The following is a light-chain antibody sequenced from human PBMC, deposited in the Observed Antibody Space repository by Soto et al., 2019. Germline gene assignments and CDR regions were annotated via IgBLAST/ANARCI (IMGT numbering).Light chain of an antibody. J-gene: IGKJ4*01. V-gene: IGKV3-20*01. CDR2: GAS. Sequence: EIVLTQSPGTLSLSPGERATLSCRASQSVSSNYLAWYQQRPGQAPRLLIYGASSRATGIPDRFSGRGSGTDFTLTISRLEPEDVAVYYCQQFGSSPPVTFGGGTKVEIK. CDR3: QQFGSSPPVT. CDR1: QSVSSNY.